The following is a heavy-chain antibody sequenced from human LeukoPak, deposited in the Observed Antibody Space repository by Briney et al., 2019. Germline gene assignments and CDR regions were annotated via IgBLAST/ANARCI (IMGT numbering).Heavy chain of an antibody. Sequence: PGGSLRLSCAASGFTFSDYEMNWVRQAPGKGLEWILHISTSGSIIHYADSVKGRFTISRDNAKNSLHLQMNSLRAEDTALYFCARDATTEPGTVYMDVWGKGTTVTISS. V-gene: IGHV3-48*03. CDR3: ARDATTEPGTVYMDV. CDR1: GFTFSDYE. CDR2: ISTSGSII. D-gene: IGHD6-13*01. J-gene: IGHJ6*03.